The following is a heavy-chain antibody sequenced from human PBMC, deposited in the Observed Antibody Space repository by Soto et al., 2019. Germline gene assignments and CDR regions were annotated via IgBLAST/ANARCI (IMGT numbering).Heavy chain of an antibody. CDR3: GRGRSGQIVVFY. D-gene: IGHD5-12*01. CDR1: GYTFTGHY. J-gene: IGHJ4*02. Sequence: ASVKVSCKVSGYTFTGHYIHWVRQATEQGPEWMGEIGPESGATKYAKKFQGRVTMTMDMSITTVYMELSNLSPDDTAVYYCGRGRSGQIVVFYWAQGTPVTVSS. V-gene: IGHV1-2*02. CDR2: IGPESGAT.